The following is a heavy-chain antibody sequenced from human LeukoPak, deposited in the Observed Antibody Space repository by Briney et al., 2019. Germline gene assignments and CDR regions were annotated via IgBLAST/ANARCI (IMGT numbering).Heavy chain of an antibody. Sequence: PGGSLRLSCAASGFTFSSYAMSWVRQAPGKGLEWVPAISGSGGSTYYADSVKGRFTISRDNSKNTLYLQMNSLRAEDTAVYYCAKEGYCTNGVCFPDHPDYWGQGTLVTVSS. CDR1: GFTFSSYA. V-gene: IGHV3-23*01. CDR2: ISGSGGST. J-gene: IGHJ4*02. D-gene: IGHD2-8*01. CDR3: AKEGYCTNGVCFPDHPDY.